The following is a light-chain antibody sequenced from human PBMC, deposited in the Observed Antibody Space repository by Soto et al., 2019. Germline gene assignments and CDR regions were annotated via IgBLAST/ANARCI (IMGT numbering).Light chain of an antibody. J-gene: IGKJ1*01. CDR3: QQDDTYSRT. Sequence: DIQMTQSPSALSASVGDRVTITCRASQSVSNWLAWYRQKPGEAPKLLIYEGSTLERGVPSRFSGSGSGTEFTLTSSSPQPDDFATYSGQQDDTYSRTFGQGTKVEVK. CDR1: QSVSNW. V-gene: IGKV1-5*03. CDR2: EGS.